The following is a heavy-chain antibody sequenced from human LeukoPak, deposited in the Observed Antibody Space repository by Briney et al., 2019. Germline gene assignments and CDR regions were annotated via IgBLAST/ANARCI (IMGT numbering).Heavy chain of an antibody. Sequence: SETLSLTCAVYGGSFSGYYWSWIRQPPGKGLEWIGEINHSGSTNYNPSLKSRVTISVDTSKNQFSLKLSSVTAADTAVNYCARGYCSGGSCYQVDYWGQGTLVTVSS. CDR2: INHSGST. CDR1: GGSFSGYY. CDR3: ARGYCSGGSCYQVDY. D-gene: IGHD2-15*01. J-gene: IGHJ4*02. V-gene: IGHV4-34*01.